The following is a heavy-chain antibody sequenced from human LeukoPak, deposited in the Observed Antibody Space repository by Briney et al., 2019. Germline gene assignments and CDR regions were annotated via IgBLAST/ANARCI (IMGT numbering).Heavy chain of an antibody. CDR1: GGSISSGGFS. J-gene: IGHJ3*02. Sequence: SQTLSLTCGVSGGSISSGGFSWSWIRQPPGKGLEWIGYIYHSGSTYYKPSLKSRVTISIDRSKNYSSLNLSSVTAADTAVYYCARLPPRVHSSSSYAFDIWGQGTMVTVSS. CDR2: IYHSGST. D-gene: IGHD6-6*01. CDR3: ARLPPRVHSSSSYAFDI. V-gene: IGHV4-30-2*01.